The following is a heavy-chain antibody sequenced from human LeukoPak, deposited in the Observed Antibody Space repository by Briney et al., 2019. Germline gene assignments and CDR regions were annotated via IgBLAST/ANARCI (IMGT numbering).Heavy chain of an antibody. Sequence: GGSLRLSCAASGFTFSSYAMSWVRQAPGKGLEWVSAISGSGGSTYYADSVKGRFTISRDNSKNTLYLQMNSLRAEDTAVYYCAKEGVVDCSGGSCYSEPYYFDYWGQETLVTVSS. V-gene: IGHV3-23*01. CDR2: ISGSGGST. CDR3: AKEGVVDCSGGSCYSEPYYFDY. D-gene: IGHD2-15*01. J-gene: IGHJ4*02. CDR1: GFTFSSYA.